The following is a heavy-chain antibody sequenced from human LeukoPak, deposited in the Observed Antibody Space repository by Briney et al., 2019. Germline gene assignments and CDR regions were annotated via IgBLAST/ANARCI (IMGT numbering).Heavy chain of an antibody. D-gene: IGHD3-22*01. CDR2: INPNSGGT. CDR3: ARDPYDSSGAHAFDI. V-gene: IGHV1-2*02. CDR1: GYTFTGYY. J-gene: IGHJ3*02. Sequence: ASVKVSCKASGYTFTGYYMHWVRQAPGQGLEWMGWINPNSGGTNYAQKFQGRVTITADESTSTAYMELSSLRSEDTAVYYCARDPYDSSGAHAFDIWGQGTMVTVSS.